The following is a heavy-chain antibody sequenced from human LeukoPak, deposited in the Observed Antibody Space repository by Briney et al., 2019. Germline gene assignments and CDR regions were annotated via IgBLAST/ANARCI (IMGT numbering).Heavy chain of an antibody. CDR2: ISAYNGDT. Sequence: ASVKVSCKASGYTFTSYGISWVRQAPGQGLEWMGWISAYNGDTNYAQKLQGRVTMTTDTSTSTAYMELRSLRSDDTAVYYCARDWYSGYDGWFDPWGQGTLVTVSS. D-gene: IGHD5-12*01. V-gene: IGHV1-18*01. J-gene: IGHJ5*02. CDR1: GYTFTSYG. CDR3: ARDWYSGYDGWFDP.